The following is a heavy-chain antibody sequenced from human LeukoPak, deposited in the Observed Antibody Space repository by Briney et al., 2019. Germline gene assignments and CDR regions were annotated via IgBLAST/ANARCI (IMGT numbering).Heavy chain of an antibody. CDR2: ITTGGETA. D-gene: IGHD3-3*01. Sequence: GGSLRLSCAGSGFSFGSYAMNWVRQSPEKGLEWVSLITTGGETAYYADSVKGRFTISRDNFKNTLYLQMNSLRVDDTAVYYCAKVMGRITIFGVVTFYGMDVWGQGTTVTVSS. J-gene: IGHJ6*02. CDR1: GFSFGSYA. V-gene: IGHV3-23*01. CDR3: AKVMGRITIFGVVTFYGMDV.